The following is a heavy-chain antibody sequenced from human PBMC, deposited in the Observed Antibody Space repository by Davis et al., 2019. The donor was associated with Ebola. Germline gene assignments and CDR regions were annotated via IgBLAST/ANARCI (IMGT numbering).Heavy chain of an antibody. J-gene: IGHJ4*02. CDR2: IYPGDSDT. V-gene: IGHV5-51*01. Sequence: GESLKISCKGSGYSFTSYWIGWVRQMPGKGLEWMGIIYPGDSDTRYSPSFQGQVTISADKSISTAYLQWSSLKASDTAMYYCATTTYCGGDCYPYYFDYWGQGTLVTVSS. CDR1: GYSFTSYW. CDR3: ATTTYCGGDCYPYYFDY. D-gene: IGHD2-21*01.